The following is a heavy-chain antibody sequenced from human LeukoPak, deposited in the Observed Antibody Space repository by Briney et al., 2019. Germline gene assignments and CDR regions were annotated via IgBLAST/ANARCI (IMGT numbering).Heavy chain of an antibody. D-gene: IGHD4-17*01. CDR3: VTTTVTTPYAFDV. V-gene: IGHV3-30-3*01. J-gene: IGHJ3*01. CDR1: GFPFSTYV. CDR2: ISFNGNNK. Sequence: GGSLRLSCAASGFPFSTYVMHWVRQAPGKGLEWMAFISFNGNNKQYRDSLKGRFTISRDNSKNTLFLQMDSLRPEDTAVYYCVTTTVTTPYAFDVWGPGTMVTVSS.